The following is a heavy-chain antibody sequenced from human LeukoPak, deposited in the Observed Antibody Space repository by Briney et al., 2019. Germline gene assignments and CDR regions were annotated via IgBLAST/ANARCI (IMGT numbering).Heavy chain of an antibody. CDR3: AGYRHRDAFDI. V-gene: IGHV1-18*01. CDR2: ISAYNGNT. CDR1: VYTFTSYS. D-gene: IGHD4-11*01. J-gene: IGHJ3*02. Sequence: ASVKVSFKASVYTFTSYSISWVRQAPGQGLEWMGWISAYNGNTNYAQKIQGRVTMTTDTSTSKAYMELRSMRSDDTAVYYCAGYRHRDAFDIWGQGTMVTVSS.